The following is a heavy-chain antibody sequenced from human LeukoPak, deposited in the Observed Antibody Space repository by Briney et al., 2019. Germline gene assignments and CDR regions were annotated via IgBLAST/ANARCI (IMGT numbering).Heavy chain of an antibody. CDR1: GFTFSGDG. CDR2: ISYDAGNK. D-gene: IGHD6-19*01. CDR3: AKTLSYSSGWVY. J-gene: IGHJ4*02. Sequence: PGGSLRLSCAASGFTFSGDGMHWVRQAPGKGLEWVAGISYDAGNKWYADSVKGRFTISRDNSKSTLYLQMNSLRAEDTAVYYCAKTLSYSSGWVYWGQGTLVTVSS. V-gene: IGHV3-30*18.